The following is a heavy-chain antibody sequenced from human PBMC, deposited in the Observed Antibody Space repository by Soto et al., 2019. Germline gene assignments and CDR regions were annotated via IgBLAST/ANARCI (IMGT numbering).Heavy chain of an antibody. CDR1: GGSISSSSYY. D-gene: IGHD2-2*01. J-gene: IGHJ4*02. Sequence: QLQLQESGPGLVKPSETLSLTCTVSGGSISSSSYYWGWIRQPPGKGLEWIGSIYYSGSTYYNPSLKSRVTISVDTSKNQFSLKLSSVTAADTAVYYCARQVYCSSTSCSKLDYRGQGTLVTVSS. CDR3: ARQVYCSSTSCSKLDY. V-gene: IGHV4-39*01. CDR2: IYYSGST.